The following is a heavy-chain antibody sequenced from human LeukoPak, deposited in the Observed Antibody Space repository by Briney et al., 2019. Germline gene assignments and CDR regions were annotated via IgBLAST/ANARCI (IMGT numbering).Heavy chain of an antibody. CDR2: IYYSGSS. V-gene: IGHV4-39*01. D-gene: IGHD2-15*01. Sequence: SETLSLACTVSGGSISGSSYYWGWIRQPPGKGLEWIGNIYYSGSSYYNPSLKSRVTISVDTSKNQFSLTLSSVTAADTAVYYCAGGPLLGVFNYWGQGTLVTVSS. CDR1: GGSISGSSYY. J-gene: IGHJ4*02. CDR3: AGGPLLGVFNY.